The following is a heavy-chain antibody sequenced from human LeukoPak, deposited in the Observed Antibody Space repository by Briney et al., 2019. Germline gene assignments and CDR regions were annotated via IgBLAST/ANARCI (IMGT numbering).Heavy chain of an antibody. Sequence: GRSLRLSCAVSGFNFSHYGMHWVRQAPGKGLEWVAIIWYDGSNKYYADSVKGRFTIPRDNSKNTLYLQMNSLRAEDTAVYYCAKARLLIQLWEGIDYWGQGTLVTVSS. CDR2: IWYDGSNK. J-gene: IGHJ4*02. V-gene: IGHV3-33*06. CDR1: GFNFSHYG. D-gene: IGHD5-18*01. CDR3: AKARLLIQLWEGIDY.